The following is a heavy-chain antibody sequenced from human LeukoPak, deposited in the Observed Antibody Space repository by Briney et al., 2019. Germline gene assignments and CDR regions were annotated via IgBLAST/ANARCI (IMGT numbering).Heavy chain of an antibody. CDR1: GFTFSSYS. V-gene: IGHV3-21*01. D-gene: IGHD6-19*01. CDR3: ARASSGFIYYYYYMDV. J-gene: IGHJ6*03. CDR2: ISSSSSYI. Sequence: PGGSLRLSCAASGFTFSSYSMNWVRQAPGKGLEWVSSISSSSSYIYYADSVKGRFTISRDNAKNSLYLQMNSLRAEDTAVYYCARASSGFIYYYYYMDVWGKGTTVTVSS.